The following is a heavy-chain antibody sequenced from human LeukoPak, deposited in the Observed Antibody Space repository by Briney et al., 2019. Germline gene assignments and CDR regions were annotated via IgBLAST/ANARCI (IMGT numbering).Heavy chain of an antibody. CDR1: GYSFTNYW. J-gene: IGHJ3*01. D-gene: IGHD6-19*01. CDR2: FYPDDSDT. V-gene: IGHV5-51*01. CDR3: ARSYNSGWSFDAFDL. Sequence: GESLKICCKGSGYSFTNYWIGWVRQMPGKGLEWMGIFYPDDSDTKYSPPFEGQVTISADKSISTVYLQWRSLKASDTAMYYCARSYNSGWSFDAFDLWGQGTMVTVSS.